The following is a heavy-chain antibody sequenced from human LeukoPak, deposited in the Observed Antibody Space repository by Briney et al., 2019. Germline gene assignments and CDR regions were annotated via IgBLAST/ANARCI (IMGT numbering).Heavy chain of an antibody. Sequence: SETLSLTCAVYGGSFSGYYWSWIRQPPGKGLEWIGEINHSGSTNYNPSLKSRVTISVDTSKNQFSLKLSSVTAADTAVYYCARGHHSYYDFFESDAFDIWGQGTMVTVSS. CDR3: ARGHHSYYDFFESDAFDI. CDR2: INHSGST. CDR1: GGSFSGYY. D-gene: IGHD3-22*01. J-gene: IGHJ3*02. V-gene: IGHV4-34*01.